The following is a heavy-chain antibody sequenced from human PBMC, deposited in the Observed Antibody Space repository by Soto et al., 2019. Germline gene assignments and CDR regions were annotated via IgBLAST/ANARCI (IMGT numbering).Heavy chain of an antibody. J-gene: IGHJ4*02. D-gene: IGHD6-13*01. CDR1: GFTFSSYA. CDR3: AKHPGSSWYVFYFDY. Sequence: PGRSLRLSCAASGFTFSSYAMTWVRQAPGKGLEWVSAISGSGRTTSYADSVKGRFTISRDNSRNMLYLQMNSLRAEDTAVYYCAKHPGSSWYVFYFDYWGQGTLVTVSS. CDR2: ISGSGRTT. V-gene: IGHV3-23*01.